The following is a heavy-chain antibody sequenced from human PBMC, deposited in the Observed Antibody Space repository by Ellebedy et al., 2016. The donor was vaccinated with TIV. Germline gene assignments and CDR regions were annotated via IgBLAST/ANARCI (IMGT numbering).Heavy chain of an antibody. CDR3: ARDHPGYYDSSGYIDY. D-gene: IGHD3-22*01. J-gene: IGHJ4*02. CDR2: IWYDGSNK. CDR1: GFIFSSYG. V-gene: IGHV3-33*01. Sequence: GGSLRLXXAASGFIFSSYGMHWVRQAPGKGLEWVAVIWYDGSNKYYADSVKGRFTISRDNSKNTLYLQMNSLRAEDTAVYYCARDHPGYYDSSGYIDYWGQGTLVTVSS.